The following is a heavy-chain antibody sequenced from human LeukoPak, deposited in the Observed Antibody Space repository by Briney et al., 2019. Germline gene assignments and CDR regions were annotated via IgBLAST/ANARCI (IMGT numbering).Heavy chain of an antibody. D-gene: IGHD4-17*01. J-gene: IGHJ4*02. CDR1: GFTFSSYA. CDR3: ASSWSYGDPYYFDY. CDR2: ISYDGSNK. Sequence: GGSLRLSCAASGFTFSSYAMHWVRQAPGKGLEGVAVISYDGSNKYYADSVKGRFTISRDNSKNTLYLQMNSLRAEDTAVYYCASSWSYGDPYYFDYWGQGTLVTVSS. V-gene: IGHV3-30-3*01.